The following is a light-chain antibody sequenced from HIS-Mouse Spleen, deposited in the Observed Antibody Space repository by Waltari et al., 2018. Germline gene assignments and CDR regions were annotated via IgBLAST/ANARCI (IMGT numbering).Light chain of an antibody. Sequence: QSALTQPASVSGSPGQSITLSCTGTRSDVGSYNLFSWYQQHPGNAPKLMIYEGSKRPSGVSNRFSGSKSGNTASLTISGLQAEDEADYYCCSYAGSSTFGVFGGGTKLTVL. J-gene: IGLJ2*01. V-gene: IGLV2-23*03. CDR3: CSYAGSSTFGV. CDR1: RSDVGSYNL. CDR2: EGS.